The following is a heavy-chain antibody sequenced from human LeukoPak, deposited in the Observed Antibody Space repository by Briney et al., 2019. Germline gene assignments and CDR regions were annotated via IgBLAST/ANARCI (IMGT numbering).Heavy chain of an antibody. V-gene: IGHV3-23*01. Sequence: GGSLRLSCAASGFTFSSYAMSWVRQAPGKGLEWVSGISGSGGSTHYADSVKGRFTISRDNSKNTLYLQMHSLRAEDTAVYYCAKGVDTAGNWFDPWGQGTLVTVSS. J-gene: IGHJ5*02. D-gene: IGHD5-18*01. CDR1: GFTFSSYA. CDR3: AKGVDTAGNWFDP. CDR2: ISGSGGST.